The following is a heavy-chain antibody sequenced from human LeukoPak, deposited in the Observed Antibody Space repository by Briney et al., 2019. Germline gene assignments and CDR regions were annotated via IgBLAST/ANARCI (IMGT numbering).Heavy chain of an antibody. J-gene: IGHJ4*02. CDR2: ISSNGAGT. CDR3: VRGGSEGGDY. Sequence: GRSLRLSCTASGFTFGDYAMSWVRQAPGKGLEYVSAISSNGAGTYYVDSVKGRFTISRDNSKNTLYLQMSSLRLEDTALYYCVRGGSEGGDYWGQGTLVTVSS. D-gene: IGHD3-10*01. CDR1: GFTFGDYA. V-gene: IGHV3-64D*09.